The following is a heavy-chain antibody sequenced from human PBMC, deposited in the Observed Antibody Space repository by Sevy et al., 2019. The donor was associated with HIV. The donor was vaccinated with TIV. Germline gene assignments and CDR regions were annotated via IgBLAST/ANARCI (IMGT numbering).Heavy chain of an antibody. CDR1: GFSFSSYG. CDR3: AGDHEFYDYGDYGPTFFPDY. D-gene: IGHD4-17*01. Sequence: GGSLRLSCAASGFSFSSYGMHWVRQAPGKGLEWVALIWFDGSNSYYADSVKGRFTIARDTSKNTEYLQMNSLRAEDTAVYYCAGDHEFYDYGDYGPTFFPDYWGQGNLVTVSS. V-gene: IGHV3-33*01. J-gene: IGHJ4*02. CDR2: IWFDGSNS.